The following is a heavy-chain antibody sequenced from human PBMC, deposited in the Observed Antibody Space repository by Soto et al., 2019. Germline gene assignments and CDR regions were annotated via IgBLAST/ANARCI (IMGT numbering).Heavy chain of an antibody. D-gene: IGHD4-17*01. CDR3: TRQGGGDYEGGNY. V-gene: IGHV3-73*01. CDR1: GFTFSGSP. J-gene: IGHJ4*02. Sequence: PAGSLRLSCAASGFTFSGSPMHWVRQASGKGLEWVGRIRSKANSYATAYAASVKGRFTISRNDSKNTAYLQMNSLKTEDTAVYYCTRQGGGDYEGGNYWGQGTLVTVSS. CDR2: IRSKANSYAT.